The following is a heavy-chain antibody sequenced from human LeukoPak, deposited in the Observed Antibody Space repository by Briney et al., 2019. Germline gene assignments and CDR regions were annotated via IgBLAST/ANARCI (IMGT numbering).Heavy chain of an antibody. V-gene: IGHV3-21*01. Sequence: GGSLRLSCAASGFTFINYSMNWVRQAPGKGLEWVSSISSSSSYIYYADSVKGRFTISRDNAKNSLYLQMNSLRAEDTAVYYCARADWDTAMIDYWGQETLVTVS. CDR2: ISSSSSYI. CDR1: GFTFINYS. CDR3: ARADWDTAMIDY. D-gene: IGHD5-18*01. J-gene: IGHJ4*02.